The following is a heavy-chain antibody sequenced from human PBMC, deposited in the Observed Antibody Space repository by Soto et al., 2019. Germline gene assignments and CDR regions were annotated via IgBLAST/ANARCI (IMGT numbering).Heavy chain of an antibody. CDR1: GFTFSSYA. Sequence: GGSLRLSXAASGFTFSSYAMSWVRQAPGKGLEWVSAISGSGGSTYYADSVKGRFTISRDNAKNTLYLQMNSLRAEDTAGYYCATDAYGDYAYFDYLGQGTLVTVSS. CDR3: ATDAYGDYAYFDY. V-gene: IGHV3-23*01. D-gene: IGHD4-17*01. J-gene: IGHJ4*02. CDR2: ISGSGGST.